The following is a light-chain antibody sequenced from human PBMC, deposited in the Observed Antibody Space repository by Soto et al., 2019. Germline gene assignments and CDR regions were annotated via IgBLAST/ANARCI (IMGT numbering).Light chain of an antibody. CDR3: QQYKSFSWT. Sequence: DIQMTQSPSTLSASVGDRVTITCRASQSISNWLAWYQQKPGKAPKLVIYDASSLESGVPSRFSGSGSGTEFTLTISSLQPDDFATYYCQQYKSFSWTFGQGTKVEIK. J-gene: IGKJ1*01. CDR1: QSISNW. CDR2: DAS. V-gene: IGKV1-5*01.